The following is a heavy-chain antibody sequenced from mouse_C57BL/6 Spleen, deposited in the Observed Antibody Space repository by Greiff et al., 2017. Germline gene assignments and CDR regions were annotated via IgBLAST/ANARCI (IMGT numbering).Heavy chain of an antibody. CDR1: GFSLTSYG. Sequence: QVQLQQSGPGLVQPSQSLSITCTVSGFSLTSYGVHWVRPSPGKGLEWLGVIWSGGSTDYNAAFISRLSISKDNSKSQVFFKMNSLQADDTAIYYCAREDGYDAMDYWGQGTSVTVSS. V-gene: IGHV2-2*01. J-gene: IGHJ4*01. D-gene: IGHD2-3*01. CDR2: IWSGGST. CDR3: AREDGYDAMDY.